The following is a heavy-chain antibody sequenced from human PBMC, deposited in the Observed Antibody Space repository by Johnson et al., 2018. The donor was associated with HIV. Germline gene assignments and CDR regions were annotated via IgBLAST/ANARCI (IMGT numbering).Heavy chain of an antibody. V-gene: IGHV3-30*02. D-gene: IGHD3-22*01. Sequence: QMQLVESGGGLVQPGGSLRLSCAASGFTFSSYGMHWVRQAPGKGLEWVAFIRYDGSNKYYADSVKGRFTISRDDSKNTLFLQMNSLKIEDTATYYCTTAGSSGSAHAFDIWGQGTRVTVSS. J-gene: IGHJ3*02. CDR1: GFTFSSYG. CDR3: TTAGSSGSAHAFDI. CDR2: IRYDGSNK.